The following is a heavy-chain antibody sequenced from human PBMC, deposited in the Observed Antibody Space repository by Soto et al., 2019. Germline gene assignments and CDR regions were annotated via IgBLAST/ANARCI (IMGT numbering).Heavy chain of an antibody. CDR2: IVVGSGNT. D-gene: IGHD3-3*01. Sequence: ASVKVSFKASGFTFTSSAVQWVRQARGQRLEWIGWIVVGSGNTNYAQKFQERVTITRDMSTSTAYMELSSLRSEDTAVYYCAAAELRFLEWYRYYYYGMDVWGQGTTVTVSS. J-gene: IGHJ6*02. CDR3: AAAELRFLEWYRYYYYGMDV. V-gene: IGHV1-58*01. CDR1: GFTFTSSA.